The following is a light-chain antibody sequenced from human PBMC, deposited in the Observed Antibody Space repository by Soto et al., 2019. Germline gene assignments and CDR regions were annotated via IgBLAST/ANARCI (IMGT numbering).Light chain of an antibody. CDR2: DAY. CDR3: QQRHMWPIT. Sequence: VWTQSPVTLSLSPGERATLSCRASQSFRGLLAWYQQKPGQAPRLLIYDAYNRATGIPPRFSGSGSGTDFTLTISSLEPEDSAVYYCQQRHMWPITFGQGTRLEIK. V-gene: IGKV3-11*01. CDR1: QSFRGL. J-gene: IGKJ5*01.